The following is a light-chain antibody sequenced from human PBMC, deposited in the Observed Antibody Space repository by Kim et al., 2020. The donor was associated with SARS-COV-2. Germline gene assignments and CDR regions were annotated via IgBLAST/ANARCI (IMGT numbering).Light chain of an antibody. CDR2: RNN. CDR1: NCNIGSNY. V-gene: IGLV1-47*01. CDR3: ALWYDSLRGPV. Sequence: QPVLTQPPSASGTPGQKVTITCSGSNCNIGSNYVYWYQQLPGTAPKLLIYRNNQRPSGVPDRASGSKSGTSASLAISVLRSEDEADYYYALWYDSLRGPVFGGGTQLTVL. J-gene: IGLJ3*02.